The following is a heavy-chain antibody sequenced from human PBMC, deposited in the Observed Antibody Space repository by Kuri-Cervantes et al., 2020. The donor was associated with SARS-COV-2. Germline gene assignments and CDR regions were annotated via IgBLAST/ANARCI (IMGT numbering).Heavy chain of an antibody. V-gene: IGHV3-30-3*01. Sequence: GGSLRLSCAASGFTFSNYAMHWVRQAPGKGLEWVAVISYDGSNKYYADSVKGRFTISRDNSKNTLYLQMNSLRAEDTAVYYCASELGENAFDIWGQGTMVTVSS. D-gene: IGHD1-26*01. CDR3: ASELGENAFDI. J-gene: IGHJ3*02. CDR2: ISYDGSNK. CDR1: GFTFSNYA.